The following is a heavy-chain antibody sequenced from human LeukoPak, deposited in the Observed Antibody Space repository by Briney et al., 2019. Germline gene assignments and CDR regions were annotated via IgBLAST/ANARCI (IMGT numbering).Heavy chain of an antibody. CDR3: ARGFSH. CDR2: IDHSGST. Sequence: ETLSLTCAVYGGSFINYYWSWLRQPPGKGLEWIGEIDHSGSTTYNPSLKSRVTISVDTSKNQFSLKLNSVTAADTAVYYCARGFSHWGQGTLVTVSS. D-gene: IGHD3-3*01. J-gene: IGHJ4*02. CDR1: GGSFINYY. V-gene: IGHV4-34*01.